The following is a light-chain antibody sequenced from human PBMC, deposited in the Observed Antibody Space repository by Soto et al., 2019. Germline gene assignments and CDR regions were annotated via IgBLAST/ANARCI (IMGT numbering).Light chain of an antibody. CDR2: KAS. CDR3: QQYNSYPTT. CDR1: QSISSW. J-gene: IGKJ1*01. Sequence: DIELTQSPSSLSASVGDRVTITCLASQSISSWLAWYQQKPGKAPKLLIYKASSLESGVPSRFGGSGSGTEFTLTISSLQPDDFATYYCQQYNSYPTTFGQGTKVDI. V-gene: IGKV1-5*03.